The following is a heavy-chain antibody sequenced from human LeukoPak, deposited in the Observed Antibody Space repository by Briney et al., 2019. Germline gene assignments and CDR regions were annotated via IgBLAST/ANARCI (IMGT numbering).Heavy chain of an antibody. CDR3: AREAITEQGAFYYFDY. CDR2: IIPIFGTA. D-gene: IGHD5-12*01. Sequence: EASVKVSCKASGGTFSSYAISWVRQAPGQGLEWMGGIIPIFGTANYAQKFQGRVTITADESTSTAYMELSSLRSEDTAVYYCAREAITEQGAFYYFDYWGQGTLVTVSS. V-gene: IGHV1-69*13. J-gene: IGHJ4*02. CDR1: GGTFSSYA.